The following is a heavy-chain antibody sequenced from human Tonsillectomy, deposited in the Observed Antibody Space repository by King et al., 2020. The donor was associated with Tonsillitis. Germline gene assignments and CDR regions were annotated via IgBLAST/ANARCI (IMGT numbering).Heavy chain of an antibody. CDR3: AKDWQQLVHAGVY. J-gene: IGHJ4*02. D-gene: IGHD5-18*01. CDR1: GFTFSSYG. CDR2: IRYDGSNK. Sequence: VQLVESGGGVVQPGGSLRLSCAASGFTFSSYGMHWVRQAPGKGLEWVAFIRYDGSNKYYADSVKGRFTISRDNSKNTLYLQMNSLRAEDTAVYYCAKDWQQLVHAGVYGGQGTLVTVSS. V-gene: IGHV3-30*02.